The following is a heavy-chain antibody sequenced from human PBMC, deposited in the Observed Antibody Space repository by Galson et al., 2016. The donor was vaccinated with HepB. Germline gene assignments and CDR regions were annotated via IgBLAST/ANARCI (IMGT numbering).Heavy chain of an antibody. CDR1: GFSLSTSGVG. CDR2: TFWDGDK. V-gene: IGHV2-5*02. Sequence: PALVKPTQTLTLTCTFSGFSLSTSGVGVGWIRQPPGKALEWLALTFWDGDKRFSPSLQSRLSITQATSKNQVVLTMTNMDPVDTATYYCARDRGVAGTYYFDFWGQGTPVTVSS. D-gene: IGHD3-3*01. J-gene: IGHJ4*02. CDR3: ARDRGVAGTYYFDF.